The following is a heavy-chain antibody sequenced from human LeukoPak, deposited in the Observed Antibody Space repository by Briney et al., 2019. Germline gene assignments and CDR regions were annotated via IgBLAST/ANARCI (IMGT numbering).Heavy chain of an antibody. CDR3: ARVPEYYYDSSLEYYFDY. V-gene: IGHV4-30-4*08. CDR2: IYYSGST. J-gene: IGHJ4*02. D-gene: IGHD3-22*01. CDR1: GGSISSSNYY. Sequence: SETLSLTCTVSGGSISSSNYYWGWIRQPPGKGLEWIGYIYYSGSTYYNPSLKSRVTISVDTSKNQFPLKLSSVTAADTAVYYCARVPEYYYDSSLEYYFDYWGQGTLVTVSS.